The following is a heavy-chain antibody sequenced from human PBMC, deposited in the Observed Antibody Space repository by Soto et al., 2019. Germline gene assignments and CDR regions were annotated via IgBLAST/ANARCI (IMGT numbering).Heavy chain of an antibody. CDR1: GGTFNKFA. CDR2: IIPVFRSA. Sequence: ASVKVSCKASGGTFNKFAFSWVRQASGQGFEWMGGIIPVFRSANYAQRFRGRITITADEYTSTVYLYLNDLRSDDTAVYYCARRYCASDNCPLFYYFVDLWGLGTTVTVSS. V-gene: IGHV1-69*13. J-gene: IGHJ6*02. CDR3: ARRYCASDNCPLFYYFVDL. D-gene: IGHD2-21*02.